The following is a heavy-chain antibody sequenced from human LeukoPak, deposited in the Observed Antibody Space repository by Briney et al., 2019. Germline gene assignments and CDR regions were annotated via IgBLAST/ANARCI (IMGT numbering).Heavy chain of an antibody. CDR3: TSINYCRSGGCRTAAFHI. V-gene: IGHV3-21*01. J-gene: IGHJ3*02. CDR2: ISSDSSDI. Sequence: GGSLRLSCAASGFTFNTYSMNWVRHAPQTGLGWVSSISSDSSDIFYADSVKSRFTTSTDNTPNTLYLHVNSLRDARTALYYFTSINYCRSGGCRTAAFHIWGQGTMVSVPS. D-gene: IGHD2-15*01. CDR1: GFTFNTYS.